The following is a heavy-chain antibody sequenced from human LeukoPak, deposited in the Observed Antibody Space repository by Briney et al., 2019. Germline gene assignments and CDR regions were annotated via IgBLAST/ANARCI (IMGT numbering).Heavy chain of an antibody. CDR3: TRYFDWLFPSDY. V-gene: IGHV3-23*01. D-gene: IGHD3-9*01. J-gene: IGHJ4*02. CDR2: ISGSGGST. Sequence: GGSLRLSCAASGFTFSSYAMSWVRQAPGKGLEWVSAISGSGGSTYYADSVKGRFTISRDNSKNTLYLQMNSLRAEDTAVYYCTRYFDWLFPSDYWGQGTLVTVSS. CDR1: GFTFSSYA.